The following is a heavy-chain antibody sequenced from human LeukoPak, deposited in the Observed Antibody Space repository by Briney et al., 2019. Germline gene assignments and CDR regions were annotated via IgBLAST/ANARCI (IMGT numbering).Heavy chain of an antibody. CDR3: ARGGIRFLEWLLPIDYYYYGMDV. D-gene: IGHD3-3*01. CDR2: INHSGST. Sequence: PSETLSLTCAVYGGSFSGYYWSWIRQPPGKGLEWIGEINHSGSTNYNPSLKSRVTISVDTSKNQFSLKLSSVTAADTAVYYYARGGIRFLEWLLPIDYYYYGMDVWGQGTTVTVSS. CDR1: GGSFSGYY. V-gene: IGHV4-34*01. J-gene: IGHJ6*02.